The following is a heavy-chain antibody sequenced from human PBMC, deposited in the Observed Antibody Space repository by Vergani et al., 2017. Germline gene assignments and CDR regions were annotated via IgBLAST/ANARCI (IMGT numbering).Heavy chain of an antibody. V-gene: IGHV3-53*01. Sequence: EVQLVESGGGLIQPGGSLRLSCAASGFTVSSNYMSWVRQAPGKGLEWVSVIYSGGSTYYADSVKGRFTISRDNSKNTLYLQMNSLRAEDTAVYYCARVKAAAGTDQERYVDYWGQGTLVTVSS. J-gene: IGHJ4*02. CDR2: IYSGGST. CDR3: ARVKAAAGTDQERYVDY. CDR1: GFTVSSNY. D-gene: IGHD6-13*01.